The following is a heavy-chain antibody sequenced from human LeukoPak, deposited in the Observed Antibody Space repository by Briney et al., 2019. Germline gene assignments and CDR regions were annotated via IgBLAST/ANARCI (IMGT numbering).Heavy chain of an antibody. D-gene: IGHD3-3*01. J-gene: IGHJ4*02. CDR1: GGSISSYY. V-gene: IGHV4-59*01. Sequence: PSETLSLTCTVSGGSISSYYWSWIRQPPGKGLEWIGYIYYSGSTNYNPSLKSRVTISVDTSKNQFSLKLTFVTAADTAVYYCARGVPEYYDFWSGYFYYFDYWGQGTLVTVSS. CDR2: IYYSGST. CDR3: ARGVPEYYDFWSGYFYYFDY.